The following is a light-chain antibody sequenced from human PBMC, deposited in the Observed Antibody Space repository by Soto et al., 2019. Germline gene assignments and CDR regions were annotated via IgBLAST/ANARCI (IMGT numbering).Light chain of an antibody. Sequence: EIVLTQSPGTLSLSPGDRATLSCRASQSVSSNYLAWYQQKPGQAPRLLIFGASSRATGIPDRFSGSGSGTDFTLTISRLEPEDLAVYFCQQYGSSRTFGHGTKVEIK. V-gene: IGKV3-20*01. CDR2: GAS. CDR1: QSVSSNY. J-gene: IGKJ1*01. CDR3: QQYGSSRT.